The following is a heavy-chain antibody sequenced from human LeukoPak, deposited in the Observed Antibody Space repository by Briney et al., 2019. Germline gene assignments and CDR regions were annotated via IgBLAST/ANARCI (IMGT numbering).Heavy chain of an antibody. CDR3: AKRSGVSYGYFDY. J-gene: IGHJ4*02. D-gene: IGHD1-26*01. CDR1: GFTFSSYA. V-gene: IGHV3-23*01. Sequence: PGGSLRLSCAASGFTFSSYAMSWVRQAPGKGLEWVSAIPGSGDSTNYADSVKGRFTISRDNSKNTLYLQMNSLRAEDTAVYYCAKRSGVSYGYFDYWDQGTLVTVSS. CDR2: IPGSGDST.